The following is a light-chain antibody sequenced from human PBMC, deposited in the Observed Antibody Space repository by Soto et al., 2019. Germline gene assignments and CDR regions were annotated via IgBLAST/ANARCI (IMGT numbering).Light chain of an antibody. CDR3: QQYNNWPSIT. V-gene: IGKV3-15*01. J-gene: IGKJ5*01. CDR2: GAS. CDR1: QSVSSN. Sequence: EIVMTQSPATLSVSPGERATLSCRASQSVSSNLAWYQQKPGQAPRLLIYGASTRATGIPARFSGSGSGTEFTLTISSLRSEDFAVYYCQQYNNWPSITFGQGTRLEI.